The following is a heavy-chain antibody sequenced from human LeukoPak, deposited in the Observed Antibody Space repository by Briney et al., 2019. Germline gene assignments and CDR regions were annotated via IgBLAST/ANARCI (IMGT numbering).Heavy chain of an antibody. CDR3: ARITGTTYYYYYYYMDV. D-gene: IGHD1-7*01. CDR2: ISAYNGNT. V-gene: IGHV1-18*01. Sequence: ASVKVSCKASGYTFTSYGISWVRQAPGQGLEWMGWISAYNGNTNYAQKLQGRVAMTTDTSTSTAYMELRSLRSDDTAVYYCARITGTTYYYYYYYMDVWGKGTTVTVSS. CDR1: GYTFTSYG. J-gene: IGHJ6*03.